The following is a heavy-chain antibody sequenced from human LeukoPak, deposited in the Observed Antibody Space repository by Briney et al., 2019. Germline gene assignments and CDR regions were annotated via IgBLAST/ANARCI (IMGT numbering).Heavy chain of an antibody. CDR1: GGSISSGGYS. V-gene: IGHV4-30-2*01. J-gene: IGHJ4*02. D-gene: IGHD6-19*01. Sequence: SQTLSLTCAVSGGSISSGGYSWSWIRQPPGKGLEWIGYIYHSGSTYYNPSLKSRVTISVDTSKNQFSLRLISVTAADTAVYYCARGSIAVAFDYWGRGTLVAVSS. CDR2: IYHSGST. CDR3: ARGSIAVAFDY.